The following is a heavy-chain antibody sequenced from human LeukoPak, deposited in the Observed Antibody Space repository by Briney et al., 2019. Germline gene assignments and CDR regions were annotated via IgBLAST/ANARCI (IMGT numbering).Heavy chain of an antibody. D-gene: IGHD3-22*01. J-gene: IGHJ4*02. V-gene: IGHV3-30*02. CDR2: IRYDGSNK. Sequence: GGSLRLSCAASGFTFSSYGMHWVRQAPGKGLEWVAFIRYDGSNKYYADSVKGRFTISRDNSKNTLYLQMNGLRAEDTAVYYCAKDAYMIVVEYYFDYWGQGTLVTVSS. CDR3: AKDAYMIVVEYYFDY. CDR1: GFTFSSYG.